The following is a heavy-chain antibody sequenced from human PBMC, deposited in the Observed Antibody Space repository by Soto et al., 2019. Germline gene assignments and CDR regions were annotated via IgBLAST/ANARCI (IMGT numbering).Heavy chain of an antibody. D-gene: IGHD6-13*01. CDR2: ISWNSGSI. CDR1: GFTFDDYA. CDR3: AKGDSSSFYYGMDV. J-gene: IGHJ6*02. V-gene: IGHV3-9*01. Sequence: EVQLVESRGGLVQPGRSLRLSCAASGFTFDDYAMHWVRQAPGKGLEWVSGISWNSGSIGYADSVKGRFTISRDNAKNSLYLQMNSLRAEDTALYYCAKGDSSSFYYGMDVWGQGTTVTVSS.